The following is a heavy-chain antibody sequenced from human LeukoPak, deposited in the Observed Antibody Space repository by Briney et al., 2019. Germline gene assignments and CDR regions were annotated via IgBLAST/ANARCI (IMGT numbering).Heavy chain of an antibody. CDR2: MNPNSGNK. D-gene: IGHD1-1*01. CDR1: GYSLTSDD. CDR3: ARADHNYWNAFDI. Sequence: ASVKVSCKASGYSLTSDDINWVRQATGQGLEWMGWMNPNSGNKDYAQEFQGRFSITRDTSTNTAYMELSSLRSEDTAVYCCARADHNYWNAFDIWGQGTLVTVSS. J-gene: IGHJ3*02. V-gene: IGHV1-8*03.